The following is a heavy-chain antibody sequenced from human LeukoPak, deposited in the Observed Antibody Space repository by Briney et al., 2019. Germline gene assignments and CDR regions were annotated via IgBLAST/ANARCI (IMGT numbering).Heavy chain of an antibody. Sequence: SETLSLTCTVSSGSISSGGYYWSWIRQHPGKGLEWIGYIYYSGSTYYNPPLKSRVTISVDTSKNQFSLKLSSVTAADTAVYYCASGGLYCSSTSCYTPFDYWGQGTLVTVSS. V-gene: IGHV4-31*03. D-gene: IGHD2-2*02. CDR3: ASGGLYCSSTSCYTPFDY. CDR2: IYYSGST. CDR1: SGSISSGGYY. J-gene: IGHJ4*02.